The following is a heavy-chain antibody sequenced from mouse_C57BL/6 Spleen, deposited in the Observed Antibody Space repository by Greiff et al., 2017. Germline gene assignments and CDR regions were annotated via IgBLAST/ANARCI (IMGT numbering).Heavy chain of an antibody. CDR2: IYPGDGDT. CDR3: ARFFDGDYVGYYAMEY. J-gene: IGHJ4*01. V-gene: IGHV1-82*01. CDR1: GYAFSSSW. Sequence: VQLQQSGPELVKPGASVKISCKASGYAFSSSWMNWVKQRPGKGLEWIGRIYPGDGDTNYNGKFKGKATLTADKSSSTAYMQLSSLTSEDSAVYFCARFFDGDYVGYYAMEYWGQGTSVTVSS. D-gene: IGHD2-13*01.